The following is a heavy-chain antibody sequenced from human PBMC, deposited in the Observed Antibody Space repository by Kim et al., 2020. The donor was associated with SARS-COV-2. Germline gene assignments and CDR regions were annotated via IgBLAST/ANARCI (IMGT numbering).Heavy chain of an antibody. J-gene: IGHJ3*02. CDR3: AREDTMVRGVIDAFDI. V-gene: IGHV3-21*01. CDR1: GFTFSSYS. Sequence: GGSPRLSCAASGFTFSSYSMNWVRQAPGKGLEWVSSISSSSSYIYYADSVKGRFTISRDNAKNSLYLQMNSLRAEDTAVYYCAREDTMVRGVIDAFDIWGQGTMVTVSS. D-gene: IGHD3-10*01. CDR2: ISSSSSYI.